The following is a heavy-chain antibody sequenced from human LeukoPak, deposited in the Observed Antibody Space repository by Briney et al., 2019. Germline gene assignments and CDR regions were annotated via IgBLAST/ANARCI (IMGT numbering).Heavy chain of an antibody. D-gene: IGHD6-19*01. J-gene: IGHJ4*02. CDR3: ARDSVWYGYFDC. CDR2: IFIGGST. V-gene: IGHV3-53*01. Sequence: GGSLRLSCAASGFTVSSNYMSWVRQAPGKGLEWVSVIFIGGSTYYADSVKGRFTISRDISKNTLYLQMNSLRVEDTAVYYCARDSVWYGYFDCWGQGILVTVSS. CDR1: GFTVSSNY.